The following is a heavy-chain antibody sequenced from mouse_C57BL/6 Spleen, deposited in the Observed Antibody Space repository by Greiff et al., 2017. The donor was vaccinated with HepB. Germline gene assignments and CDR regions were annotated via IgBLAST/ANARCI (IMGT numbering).Heavy chain of an antibody. CDR1: GYTFTSYW. J-gene: IGHJ3*01. CDR2: IHPNSGST. D-gene: IGHD2-1*01. CDR3: ARGGGHYGNPAWFAY. V-gene: IGHV1-64*01. Sequence: QVQLQQPGAELVKPGASVKLSCKASGYTFTSYWMHWVKQRPGQGLEWIGMIHPNSGSTNYNEKFKSKATLTVDKSSSTAYMQLSSLTSEDSAVYYCARGGGHYGNPAWFAYWGQGTLVTVSA.